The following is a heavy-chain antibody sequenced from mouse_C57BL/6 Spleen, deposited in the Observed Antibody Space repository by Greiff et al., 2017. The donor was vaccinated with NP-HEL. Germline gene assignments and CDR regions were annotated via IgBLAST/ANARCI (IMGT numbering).Heavy chain of an antibody. CDR2: IDPDDGDT. J-gene: IGHJ4*01. CDR1: GFNIKDYY. CDR3: TTSGGRLYAMDD. Sequence: EVQLQQSGAELVRPGASVKLSCTASGFNIKDYYMHWVKQRPEQGLEWIGMIDPDDGDTEYAPKFQGKATMTADTSSNTAYLQLSSLTSEDADVYFCTTSGGRLYAMDDWGKGTSVTVSS. D-gene: IGHD3-1*01. V-gene: IGHV14-1*01.